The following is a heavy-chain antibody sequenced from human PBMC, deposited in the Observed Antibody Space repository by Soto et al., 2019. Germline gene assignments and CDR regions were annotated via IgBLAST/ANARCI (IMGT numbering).Heavy chain of an antibody. CDR1: GYTLTEFS. CDR2: FDREDGET. V-gene: IGHV1-24*01. Sequence: GASVKVSCKVSGYTLTEFSMHWVRQAPGKGLEWMGGFDREDGETIYAQNFQGRVIMTENTSTDTAYMELSSLRSEDTAIYYCATTYYSDSRSYPYYYGLDVWGQGTTVTVS. J-gene: IGHJ6*02. CDR3: ATTYYSDSRSYPYYYGLDV. D-gene: IGHD3-10*01.